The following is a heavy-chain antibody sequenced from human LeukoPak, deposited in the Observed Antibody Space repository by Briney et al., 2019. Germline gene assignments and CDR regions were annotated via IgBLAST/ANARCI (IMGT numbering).Heavy chain of an antibody. CDR2: ISTYNGNT. CDR3: ARDTSNSGWCSDY. V-gene: IGHV1-18*01. D-gene: IGHD6-19*01. Sequence: GASVKVSCKTSGYTFTSYGISWVRQAPGHGLEWMGWISTYNGNTNYAQNLQGRVIMTTDTSTSTAYMELRSLRSDDAAAYYCARDTSNSGWCSDYWGQGTLVTVSS. CDR1: GYTFTSYG. J-gene: IGHJ4*02.